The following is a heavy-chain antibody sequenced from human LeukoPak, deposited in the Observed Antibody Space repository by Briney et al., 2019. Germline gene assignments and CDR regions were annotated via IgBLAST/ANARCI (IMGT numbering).Heavy chain of an antibody. D-gene: IGHD2-2*01. CDR2: IYTSGIT. CDR1: GGSVSSYN. Sequence: PSETLSLTCTVSGGSVSSYNWTWIRQPAGMGLELIGRIYTSGITNYSPSLWSRVTMSLDTSKNQFSLKMSSVTAADTAVYYCARYLVGPLVGSYYSHYMDVWGKGTTVTISS. J-gene: IGHJ6*03. CDR3: ARYLVGPLVGSYYSHYMDV. V-gene: IGHV4-4*07.